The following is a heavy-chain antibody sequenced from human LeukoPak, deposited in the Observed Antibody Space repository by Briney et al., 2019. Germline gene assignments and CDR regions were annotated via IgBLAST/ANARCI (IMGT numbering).Heavy chain of an antibody. Sequence: LSLTCTVSGGSIISGGYYWSWIRQHPGKGLEWIGYIYYSGSTYYNPSLKSRVTISVDTSKNQFSLKLSSVTAADTAVYYCARGTDHYDSSGHYYFDYWGQGTLVTVSS. CDR1: GGSIISGGYY. CDR3: ARGTDHYDSSGHYYFDY. J-gene: IGHJ4*02. CDR2: IYYSGST. D-gene: IGHD3-22*01. V-gene: IGHV4-31*03.